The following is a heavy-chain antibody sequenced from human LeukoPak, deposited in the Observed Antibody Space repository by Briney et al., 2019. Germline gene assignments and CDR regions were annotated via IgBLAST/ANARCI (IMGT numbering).Heavy chain of an antibody. CDR1: GYTFTGYY. Sequence: ASVKVSCKASGYTFTGYYMHWVRQAPGQGLEWMGWINPNSGGTNYAQKFQGRVTMTRDPSISTAYMELSRLRSDDTAVYYCARERIAARPREVWFDPWGQGTLVTVSS. D-gene: IGHD6-6*01. J-gene: IGHJ5*02. CDR3: ARERIAARPREVWFDP. V-gene: IGHV1-2*02. CDR2: INPNSGGT.